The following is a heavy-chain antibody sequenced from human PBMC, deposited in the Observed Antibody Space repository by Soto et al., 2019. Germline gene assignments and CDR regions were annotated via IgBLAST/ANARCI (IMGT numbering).Heavy chain of an antibody. Sequence: QVQLQQWGAGLLKPSETLSLTCAVFGGSFSGYYWTWIRQPPGKGLEWIGEISHSGNTDYNPSLKSRATISSDTSKKQFSLRLSSVTASDTAVYYCATTSPIFRNGYYSGLAYWGQGTLITVSS. D-gene: IGHD3-3*01. CDR1: GGSFSGYY. CDR2: ISHSGNT. CDR3: ATTSPIFRNGYYSGLAY. J-gene: IGHJ4*02. V-gene: IGHV4-34*02.